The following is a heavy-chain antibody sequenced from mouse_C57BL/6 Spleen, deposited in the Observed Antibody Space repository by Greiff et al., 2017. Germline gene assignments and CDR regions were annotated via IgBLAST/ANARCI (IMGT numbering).Heavy chain of an antibody. V-gene: IGHV1-49*01. CDR2: FTMYSCAT. CDR3: ARWVGHYAYRYCDF. Sequence: LKESGAELVRPGSSVKLSCKDSYFAFMASAMHWVKQRPGNGLEWIGSFTMYSCATEYSDNLKGKATLTANAASSTDYMELGSLTSEDAAVFYCARWVGHYAYRYCDFWVTGTTVTVSS. J-gene: IGHJ1*03. D-gene: IGHD1-2*01. CDR1: YFAFMASA.